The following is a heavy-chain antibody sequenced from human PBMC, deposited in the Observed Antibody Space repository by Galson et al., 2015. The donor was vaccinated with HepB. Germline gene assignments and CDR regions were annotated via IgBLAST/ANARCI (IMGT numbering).Heavy chain of an antibody. CDR2: ISSSSPTI. Sequence: SLRLSCAASTFIFSTYSMNWVRQAPGKGLEWVSYISSSSPTIYYADSVKGRFTISRDNAKKSLYLQMNSLRAEDTALYYCARVHDSPDYWGQGTLVTVSS. CDR1: TFIFSTYS. D-gene: IGHD1-1*01. CDR3: ARVHDSPDY. J-gene: IGHJ4*02. V-gene: IGHV3-48*04.